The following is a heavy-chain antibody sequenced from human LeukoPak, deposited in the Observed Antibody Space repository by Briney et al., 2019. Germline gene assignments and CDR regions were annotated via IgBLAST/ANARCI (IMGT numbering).Heavy chain of an antibody. J-gene: IGHJ4*02. D-gene: IGHD2-21*01. Sequence: PGGSLRLSCAASGFNFFTYGMHWVRQAPGKGLEWVAVIWYDGSNKYYADSVKGRLTISRDNSKSTLSLQMNNLRAEDTAVYYCATSVIRGQGTLVTVSS. CDR3: ATSVI. CDR1: GFNFFTYG. V-gene: IGHV3-33*01. CDR2: IWYDGSNK.